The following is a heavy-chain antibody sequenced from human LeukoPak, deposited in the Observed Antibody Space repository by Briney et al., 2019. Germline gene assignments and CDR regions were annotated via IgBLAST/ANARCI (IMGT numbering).Heavy chain of an antibody. CDR3: AKRTGRDTREY. CDR1: GFTFSNYW. V-gene: IGHV3-7*03. J-gene: IGHJ4*02. Sequence: GGSLRLSCAASGFTFSNYWMIWVRQAPGKGPEWVADINQGGSEKYYIDSVKGRFTISRDNSKNTLYLQMNSLRAEDTAVYYCAKRTGRDTREYWGQGTLVTVSS. CDR2: INQGGSEK. D-gene: IGHD5-18*01.